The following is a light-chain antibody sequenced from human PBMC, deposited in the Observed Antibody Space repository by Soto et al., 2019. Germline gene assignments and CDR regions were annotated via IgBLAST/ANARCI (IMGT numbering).Light chain of an antibody. CDR1: QSVRNNY. CDR3: QQYGSSSRR. CDR2: ETY. Sequence: VLAQSPDAVSSSQRERLTLSCSASQSVRNNYLAWYQLKPGQAPRLLIYETYRRATGIPDRFSGSGSGTDFTLTISRLEPEDFAVYHCQQYGSSSRRFGPGSNVDIK. J-gene: IGKJ3*01. V-gene: IGKV3-20*01.